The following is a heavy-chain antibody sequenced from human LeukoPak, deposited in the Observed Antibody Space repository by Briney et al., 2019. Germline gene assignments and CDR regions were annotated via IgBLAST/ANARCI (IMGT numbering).Heavy chain of an antibody. V-gene: IGHV3-30*18. D-gene: IGHD6-13*01. CDR1: GLTFSSYG. J-gene: IGHJ4*02. Sequence: GRSLRLSCAASGLTFSSYGMHWVRQAPGKGLEWVAVISYDGSNKYYADSVKGRFTISRDNSKNTLYLQMNSLRAEDTAVYYCAKDGSSSWYYFDYWGQGTLVTVSS. CDR3: AKDGSSSWYYFDY. CDR2: ISYDGSNK.